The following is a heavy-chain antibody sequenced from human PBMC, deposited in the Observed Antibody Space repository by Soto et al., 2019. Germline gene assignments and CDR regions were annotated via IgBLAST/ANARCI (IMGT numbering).Heavy chain of an antibody. J-gene: IGHJ5*02. Sequence: GGSLRLSCAASGFTFSSYAMSWVRQAPGKGLEWVSAISGSGGSTYYADSVKGRFTISRDNSKNTLYLQMNSLRAEDTAVYYCAKDLDTAMAPREDWFDPWGQGTLVTVSS. V-gene: IGHV3-23*01. D-gene: IGHD5-18*01. CDR3: AKDLDTAMAPREDWFDP. CDR1: GFTFSSYA. CDR2: ISGSGGST.